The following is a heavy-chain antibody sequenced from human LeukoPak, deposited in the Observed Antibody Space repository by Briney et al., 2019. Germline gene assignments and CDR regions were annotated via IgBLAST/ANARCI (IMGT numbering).Heavy chain of an antibody. D-gene: IGHD3-16*02. CDR3: ATLRLGELSFPENWFDP. Sequence: GASVKVSCKASGYTFTGYYMHWVRQAPGQGPEWMGWINPNSGGTNYAQKFQGRVTMTRDTSISTAYMELSRLRSDDTAVYYCATLRLGELSFPENWFDPWGQGTLVTVSS. CDR1: GYTFTGYY. V-gene: IGHV1-2*02. J-gene: IGHJ5*02. CDR2: INPNSGGT.